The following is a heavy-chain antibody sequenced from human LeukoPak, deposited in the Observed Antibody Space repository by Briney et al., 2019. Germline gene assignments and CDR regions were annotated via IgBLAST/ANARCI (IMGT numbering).Heavy chain of an antibody. V-gene: IGHV4-61*02. CDR2: ICTSGSI. Sequence: SQALSLTCTVCGGFISSGSYYWSWVRQPGGEGVEWIGRICTSGSISYHPSLKSRVTISVDTYKNEFSLKLRAVSAADTAVYYCAMRWGFNYGDYEAVDIWGQGTMVTGSS. D-gene: IGHD4-17*01. CDR3: AMRWGFNYGDYEAVDI. J-gene: IGHJ3*02. CDR1: GGFISSGSYY.